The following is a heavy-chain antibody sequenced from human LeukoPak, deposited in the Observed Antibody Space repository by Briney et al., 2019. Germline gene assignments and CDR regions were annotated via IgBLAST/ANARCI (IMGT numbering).Heavy chain of an antibody. Sequence: GGSLRLSCAASGFTFSSYGMSWVRQAPGKGLEWVSAISGSGGSTYYADSVKGRFTISRDNSKNTLYLQMNSLRAEDTAVYYCARSYYEYYYDSSGYYRPYFDYWGQGTLVTVSS. V-gene: IGHV3-23*01. CDR1: GFTFSSYG. J-gene: IGHJ4*02. CDR3: ARSYYEYYYDSSGYYRPYFDY. CDR2: ISGSGGST. D-gene: IGHD3-22*01.